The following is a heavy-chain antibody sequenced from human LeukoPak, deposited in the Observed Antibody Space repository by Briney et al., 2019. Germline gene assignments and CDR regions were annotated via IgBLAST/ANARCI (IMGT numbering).Heavy chain of an antibody. CDR2: IYSGGST. V-gene: IGHV3-53*01. CDR1: GFTFSSYA. J-gene: IGHJ6*02. CDR3: ARDMGYCSGGSCDGMDV. D-gene: IGHD2-15*01. Sequence: GGSLRLSCAASGFTFSSYAMHWVRQAPGKGLEWVSVIYSGGSTYYADSVKGRFTISRDNSKNTLYLQMNSLRAEDTAVYYCARDMGYCSGGSCDGMDVWGQGTTVTVSS.